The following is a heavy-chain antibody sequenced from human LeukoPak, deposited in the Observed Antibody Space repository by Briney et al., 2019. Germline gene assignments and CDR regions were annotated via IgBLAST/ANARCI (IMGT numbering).Heavy chain of an antibody. D-gene: IGHD6-6*01. Sequence: PGGSLRLSCAASGFTFSSYSMNWVRQAPGEGLEWVSYISSSSSTIYYADSVKGRFTISRDNAKNSLYLQMNSLRDEDTAVYYCARAGPLLVVGIFDYWGQGTLVTVSS. CDR1: GFTFSSYS. V-gene: IGHV3-48*02. CDR3: ARAGPLLVVGIFDY. J-gene: IGHJ4*02. CDR2: ISSSSSTI.